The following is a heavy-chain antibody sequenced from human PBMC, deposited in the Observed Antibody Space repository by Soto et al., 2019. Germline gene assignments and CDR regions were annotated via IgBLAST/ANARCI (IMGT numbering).Heavy chain of an antibody. CDR1: GGSFSGYY. J-gene: IGHJ4*02. Sequence: TSETLSLTCAVYGGSFSGYYWSWIRQPPGKGLEWIGEINHSGSTNYNPSLKSRVTISVDTSKNQFSLKLSSVTAADTAVYYCARDGGGDSSGYYYGFDYWGQGTLVTVSS. D-gene: IGHD3-22*01. V-gene: IGHV4-34*01. CDR3: ARDGGGDSSGYYYGFDY. CDR2: INHSGST.